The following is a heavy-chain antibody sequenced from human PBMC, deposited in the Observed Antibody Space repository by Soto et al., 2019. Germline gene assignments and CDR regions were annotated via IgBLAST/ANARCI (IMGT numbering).Heavy chain of an antibody. Sequence: LGESLKISCNGSGYSFTSYWISWVRQMPGKGLEWMGRIDPSDSYTNYSPSFQGHVTISADKSISTAYLQWSSLKASDTAMYYCASRAAISSPYYYYYGMDVWGQGTKVTVYS. CDR1: GYSFTSYW. D-gene: IGHD3-3*02. V-gene: IGHV5-10-1*01. J-gene: IGHJ6*02. CDR3: ASRAAISSPYYYYYGMDV. CDR2: IDPSDSYT.